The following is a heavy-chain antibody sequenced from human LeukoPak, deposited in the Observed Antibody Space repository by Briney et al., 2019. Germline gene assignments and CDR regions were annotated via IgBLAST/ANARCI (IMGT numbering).Heavy chain of an antibody. D-gene: IGHD3-10*01. CDR1: GYTFTSCG. CDR2: ISAYNGNT. CDR3: ARVRNYYGSGSPDY. J-gene: IGHJ4*02. V-gene: IGHV1-18*01. Sequence: ASVKVSCKASGYTFTSCGISWVRQAPGQGLEWMGWISAYNGNTNYAQKLQARVTMTTDTSTSTAYMELRSLRSDDTAVYYCARVRNYYGSGSPDYWGQGTLVTVSS.